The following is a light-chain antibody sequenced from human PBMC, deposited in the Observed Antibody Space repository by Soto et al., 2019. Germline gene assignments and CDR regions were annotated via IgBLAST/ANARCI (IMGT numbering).Light chain of an antibody. CDR3: LSYGKV. Sequence: QSALSQPASVSGSPGQSITISCPGINSGVVNYEYVSWYQQFPDKAPKLIIYEGRERPSGVSDRFSGSKSDNAASLTISALQTEDEAEYFCLSYGKVFGTGTKVTVL. J-gene: IGLJ1*01. CDR1: NSGVVNYEY. V-gene: IGLV2-23*01. CDR2: EGR.